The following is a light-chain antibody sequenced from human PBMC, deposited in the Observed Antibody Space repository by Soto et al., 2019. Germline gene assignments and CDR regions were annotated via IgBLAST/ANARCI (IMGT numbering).Light chain of an antibody. CDR1: QYISNY. CDR3: QQYDNFPRAIN. J-gene: IGKJ5*01. V-gene: IGKV1-33*01. CDR2: DAS. Sequence: DIQMTQSPSSLSASVGDRVTIACQASQYISNYLHWYQQKPGKAPKLLIYDASNLETGVPSRFSGSGSGTDFTFTISSLQPEDIATYYCQQYDNFPRAINFGQGTRLEI.